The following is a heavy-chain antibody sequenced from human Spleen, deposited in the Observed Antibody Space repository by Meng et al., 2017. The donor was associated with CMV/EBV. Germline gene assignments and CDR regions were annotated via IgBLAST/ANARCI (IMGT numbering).Heavy chain of an antibody. CDR3: ARVQESDSVYFDR. CDR2: IIPIFGTA. V-gene: IGHV1-69*05. J-gene: IGHJ2*01. CDR1: GVTFSSSA. Sequence: NASGVTFSSSAISWVRQAPGQGLEWMGGIIPIFGTANYAQKFQGRVTITTDESTSTAYMELSSLRSEDTAVYYCARVQESDSVYFDRWGRGTLVTVSS. D-gene: IGHD2-21*01.